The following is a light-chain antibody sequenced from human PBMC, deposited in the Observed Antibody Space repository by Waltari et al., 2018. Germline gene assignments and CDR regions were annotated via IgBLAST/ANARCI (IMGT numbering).Light chain of an antibody. CDR2: GAS. CDR3: HQYNNWPPWT. Sequence: EIVMTQSPATVSVSTGARVTLSCRASQSVNSNLAWYQQKPGQAPRLLIYGASTRATTLPARFSGSGSGTEFTLTISSLQAEDSAVYYCHQYNNWPPWTFGQGTRVEIK. CDR1: QSVNSN. V-gene: IGKV3-15*01. J-gene: IGKJ1*01.